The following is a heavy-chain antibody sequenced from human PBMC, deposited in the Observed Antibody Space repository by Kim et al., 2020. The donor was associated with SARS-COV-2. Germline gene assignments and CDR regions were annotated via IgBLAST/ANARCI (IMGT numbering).Heavy chain of an antibody. V-gene: IGHV4-34*01. CDR3: ARGPFTIFGVVTRSLVDY. D-gene: IGHD3-3*01. J-gene: IGHJ4*02. Sequence: KSRVTISVDTSKNQFSLKLSSVTAADTAVYYCARGPFTIFGVVTRSLVDYWGQGTLVTVSS.